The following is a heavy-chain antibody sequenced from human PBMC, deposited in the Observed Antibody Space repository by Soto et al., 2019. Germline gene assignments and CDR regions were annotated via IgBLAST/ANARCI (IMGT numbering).Heavy chain of an antibody. Sequence: PGGSLRLSCAASGFTFRSFTMNWVRQAPGKGLEWVSTISSNSAYIYYTDALRGRFTSPRDKAKNSLHLQMNSLRAEDTAVYDCTRDASRESSARGWVDPWGPGTLVTVSS. CDR1: GFTFRSFT. CDR2: ISSNSAYI. J-gene: IGHJ5*02. V-gene: IGHV3-21*01. CDR3: TRDASRESSARGWVDP. D-gene: IGHD6-25*01.